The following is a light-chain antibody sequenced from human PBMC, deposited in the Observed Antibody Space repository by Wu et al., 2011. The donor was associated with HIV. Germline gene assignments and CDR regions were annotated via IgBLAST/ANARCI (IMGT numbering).Light chain of an antibody. CDR1: QSIGTY. CDR3: QQYGGSPPHT. CDR2: DAS. V-gene: IGKV3-20*01. Sequence: EIVVTQSPATLSLSPGERATLSCRASQSIGTYLAWYQHKPGQSPRLLIYDASSRATGIPARFSGSGSGTDFTLTIRRLEPEDFAVYYCQQYGGSPPHTFGQGTKLEIK. J-gene: IGKJ2*01.